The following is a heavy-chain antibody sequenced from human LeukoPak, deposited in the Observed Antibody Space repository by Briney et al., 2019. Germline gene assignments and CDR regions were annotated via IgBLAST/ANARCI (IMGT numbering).Heavy chain of an antibody. CDR1: GYTFTSYY. CDR3: ATDRRPSITPLNYDSSGLDY. CDR2: INPSGGST. V-gene: IGHV1-46*01. D-gene: IGHD3-22*01. J-gene: IGHJ4*02. Sequence: ASVKVSCKASGYTFTSYYMHWVRQAPGQGLEGMGIINPSGGSTSYAQKFQGRVTMTRDTSTSTVYMELSNLRSEDTAVYYCATDRRPSITPLNYDSSGLDYWGQGTLVTVSS.